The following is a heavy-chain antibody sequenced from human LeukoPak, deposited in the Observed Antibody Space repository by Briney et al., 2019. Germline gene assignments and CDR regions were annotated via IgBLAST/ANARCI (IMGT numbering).Heavy chain of an antibody. CDR3: TTDTVTYYYGSSWYYFDY. V-gene: IGHV3-23*01. CDR2: ISGSGGST. CDR1: GFTFSSYA. D-gene: IGHD3-22*01. J-gene: IGHJ4*02. Sequence: GGSLRLSCAASGFTFSSYAMSWVRQAPGKGLEWVSAISGSGGSTYYADSVKGRFTISRDNSKNTLYLQMNSLKTEDTAVYYCTTDTVTYYYGSSWYYFDYWGQGTLVTVSS.